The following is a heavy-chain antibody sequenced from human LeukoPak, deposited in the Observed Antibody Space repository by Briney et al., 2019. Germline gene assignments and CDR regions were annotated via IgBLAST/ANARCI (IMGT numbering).Heavy chain of an antibody. CDR1: GGSLSGYY. CDR3: ARVYYGRSYDYWYFDI. Sequence: SETLSLTCTVSGGSLSGYYWSWLRQPPGKGLEWIGCIFYSGSTNYNPSLKSRVTISVDTSKNQFSLNLSSVTAADTAVYFCARVYYGRSYDYWYFDIWGRGTPVTVSS. D-gene: IGHD3-10*01. CDR2: IFYSGST. J-gene: IGHJ2*01. V-gene: IGHV4-59*01.